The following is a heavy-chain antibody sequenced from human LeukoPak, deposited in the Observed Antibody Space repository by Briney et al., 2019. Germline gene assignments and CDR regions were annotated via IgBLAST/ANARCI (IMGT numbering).Heavy chain of an antibody. CDR2: IGTAGDT. CDR3: ARGGPGYYLDY. J-gene: IGHJ4*02. V-gene: IGHV3-13*01. CDR1: GFTFSSHD. Sequence: PGGSLRLSCAASGFTFSSHDMHWVRQATGKGLEWVSTIGTAGDTYYPGSVKGRFTISRENAKNSLYLQMNTLKAGDTAVYYCARGGPGYYLDYWGQGTLVTVPP.